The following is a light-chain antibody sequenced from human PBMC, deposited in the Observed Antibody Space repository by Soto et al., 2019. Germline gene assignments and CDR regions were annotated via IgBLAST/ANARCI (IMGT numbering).Light chain of an antibody. CDR2: DAS. Sequence: DIQMTQSPSSLSASVGDRVTITCQASQDISNSFAWYQQKPGKAPNLLIYDASNLETGVPSRFSGSGSGTDFTLTISTLQPEDIATYFCQQYDNVPYTFGQGTKLEMK. CDR3: QQYDNVPYT. J-gene: IGKJ2*01. V-gene: IGKV1-33*01. CDR1: QDISNS.